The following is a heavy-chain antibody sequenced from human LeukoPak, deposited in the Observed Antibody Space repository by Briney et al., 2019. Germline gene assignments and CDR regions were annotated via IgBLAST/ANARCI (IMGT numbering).Heavy chain of an antibody. Sequence: PSETLSLTCTVSGGSISSGDYYWSWIRQPPGKGLEWIGYIYYSGSTYYSPSLKSRVTISVDTSKNQFSLKLSSVTAADTAVYYCARDNVDTAMVFDYWGQGTLVTVSS. CDR3: ARDNVDTAMVFDY. D-gene: IGHD5-18*01. J-gene: IGHJ4*02. V-gene: IGHV4-30-4*08. CDR1: GGSISSGDYY. CDR2: IYYSGST.